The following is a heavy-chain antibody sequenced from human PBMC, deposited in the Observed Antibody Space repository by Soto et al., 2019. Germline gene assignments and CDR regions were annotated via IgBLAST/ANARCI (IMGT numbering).Heavy chain of an antibody. CDR3: TRRYCSGDNCHSDH. V-gene: IGHV3-73*02. J-gene: IGHJ4*02. CDR2: IRNKANNYAT. CDR1: GFTFSGSA. D-gene: IGHD2-15*01. Sequence: EVQLVESGGGLVQPGGSLKLSCAASGFTFSGSAMHWVRQASGKGLEWVGRIRNKANNYATGYAESVKGRFTISRDDSKNTAYLQMNSLKTEDTAVYYCTRRYCSGDNCHSDHWGQGSLVTVSS.